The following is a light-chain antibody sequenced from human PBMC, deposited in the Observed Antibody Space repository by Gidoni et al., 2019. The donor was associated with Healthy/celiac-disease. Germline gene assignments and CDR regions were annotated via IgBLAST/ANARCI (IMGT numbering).Light chain of an antibody. Sequence: EIVLTQSPGTLSLSPGERATLSCRASQRVSSSYLAWYQQKPGQSPRLLIYGASSRAAGIPDRFSGSGSGTDFTLTISRLEPEDFAVYYCQQYGSSPGITFXPXTKVDIK. CDR1: QRVSSSY. J-gene: IGKJ3*01. CDR3: QQYGSSPGIT. V-gene: IGKV3-20*01. CDR2: GAS.